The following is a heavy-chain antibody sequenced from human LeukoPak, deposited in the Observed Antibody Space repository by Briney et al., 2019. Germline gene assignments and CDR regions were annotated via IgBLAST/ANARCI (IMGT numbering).Heavy chain of an antibody. J-gene: IGHJ4*02. CDR3: AKEGARSSLDY. V-gene: IGHV3-30*18. D-gene: IGHD1-26*01. Sequence: GGSLRLSCAASGFTFSSYGMHWVRQAPGKRLEWVAVISYDGSNKYYADSVKGRFTISRDNSKNTLYLQMNSLRAEDTAVYYCAKEGARSSLDYWGQGTLVTVSS. CDR2: ISYDGSNK. CDR1: GFTFSSYG.